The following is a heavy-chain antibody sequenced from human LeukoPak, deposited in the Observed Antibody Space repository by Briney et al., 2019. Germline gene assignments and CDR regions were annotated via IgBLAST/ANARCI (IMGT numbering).Heavy chain of an antibody. V-gene: IGHV3-21*01. CDR3: ARARGRGTEDNYYYYYGMDV. CDR2: ISSSSSYI. D-gene: IGHD2-15*01. Sequence: PGGSLRLSCAASGFTFSSYAMHWVRQAPGKGLEWVSSISSSSSYIYYADSVKGRFTISRDNAKNSLYLQMNSLRAEDTAVYYCARARGRGTEDNYYYYYGMDVWGQGTTVTVSS. J-gene: IGHJ6*02. CDR1: GFTFSSYA.